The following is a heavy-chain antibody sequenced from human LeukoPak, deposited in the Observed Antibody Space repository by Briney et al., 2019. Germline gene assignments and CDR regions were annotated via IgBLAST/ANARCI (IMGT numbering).Heavy chain of an antibody. CDR2: IYYSGST. D-gene: IGHD3-10*01. CDR1: GGSISSYY. V-gene: IGHV4-59*01. CDR3: ARGYYGSGSYYNLFDY. Sequence: SETLSLTCTVSGGSISSYYWSWIRQPPGMGLEWIGYIYYSGSTNYNPSLKSRVSISVDTSKNQFSLKLSSVTAADTAVYYCARGYYGSGSYYNLFDYWGQGTLVTVSS. J-gene: IGHJ4*02.